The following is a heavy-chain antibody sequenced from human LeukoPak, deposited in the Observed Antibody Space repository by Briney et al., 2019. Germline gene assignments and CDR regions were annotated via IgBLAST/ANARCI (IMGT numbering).Heavy chain of an antibody. CDR2: MNPNSGNT. Sequence: ASVKVSCKASGYTYTSYDLNWLRQATGKGLEWMGWMNPNSGNTGYAQKFQGRVTMTRNTSISTAYMELSSLRSEDTAVYYCARKTNRQYSSAPGYWGQGTLVTVSS. D-gene: IGHD6-25*01. CDR1: GYTYTSYD. V-gene: IGHV1-8*01. CDR3: ARKTNRQYSSAPGY. J-gene: IGHJ4*02.